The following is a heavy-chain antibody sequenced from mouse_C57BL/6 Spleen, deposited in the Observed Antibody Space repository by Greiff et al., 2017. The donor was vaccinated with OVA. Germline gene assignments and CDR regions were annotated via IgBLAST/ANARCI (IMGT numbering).Heavy chain of an antibody. Sequence: VQLQQSGAELVKPGASVKLSCTASGFTFTDYYMHWVKQRTEQGLEWIGRIDPEDGDTKYAPKFQGKATITADTSSNTAYLQLSSLTSEDTAVEYCARRDSNYEGFAYWGQGTLVTVSA. D-gene: IGHD2-5*01. CDR2: IDPEDGDT. J-gene: IGHJ3*01. V-gene: IGHV14-2*01. CDR1: GFTFTDYY. CDR3: ARRDSNYEGFAY.